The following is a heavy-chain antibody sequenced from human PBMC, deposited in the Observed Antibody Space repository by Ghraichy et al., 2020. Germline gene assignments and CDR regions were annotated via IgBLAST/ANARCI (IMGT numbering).Heavy chain of an antibody. J-gene: IGHJ4*02. CDR1: GGSISSYY. Sequence: SETLSLTCTVSGGSISSYYWSWIRQPPGKGLEWIGYIYYSGSTNYNPSLKSRVTISVDTSKNQCSLKLSSVTAADTAVYYCARGSYSSGWYDHYFDYWGQGTLVTVSS. CDR3: ARGSYSSGWYDHYFDY. V-gene: IGHV4-59*01. D-gene: IGHD6-19*01. CDR2: IYYSGST.